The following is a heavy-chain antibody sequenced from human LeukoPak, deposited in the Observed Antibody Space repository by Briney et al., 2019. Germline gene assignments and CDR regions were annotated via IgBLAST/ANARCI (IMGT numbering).Heavy chain of an antibody. CDR2: IYHSGST. V-gene: IGHV4-4*02. Sequence: PSETLSLTCAVSGGSISSSNWWSWVRQPPGKGLEWIGEIYHSGSTNYNPSLKSRVTISVDTSKNQFSLKLSSVTAADTAVYYCAKNGAAAGFDYWGQGTLVTVSS. CDR1: GGSISSSNW. CDR3: AKNGAAAGFDY. J-gene: IGHJ4*02. D-gene: IGHD6-13*01.